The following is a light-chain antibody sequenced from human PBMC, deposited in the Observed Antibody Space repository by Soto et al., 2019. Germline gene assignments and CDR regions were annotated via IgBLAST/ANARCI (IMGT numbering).Light chain of an antibody. V-gene: IGKV3-15*01. J-gene: IGKJ2*01. CDR3: QQYNSWPPYT. CDR1: QSVSSN. Sequence: EIVMTQSPATLSVSPGERATLSCRASQSVSSNLAWYQQKPGQAPRLLISGASTMATGIPGRFSGSGSGTEFTLTISSLQSEDFAVYYCQQYNSWPPYTFGQGTKLEIK. CDR2: GAS.